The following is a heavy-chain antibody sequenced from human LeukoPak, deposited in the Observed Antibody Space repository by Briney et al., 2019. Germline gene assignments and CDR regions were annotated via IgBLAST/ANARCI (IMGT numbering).Heavy chain of an antibody. CDR2: ISSSSSYI. CDR3: ARKEVTYNRMAAFWDY. CDR1: GFTFSSYS. V-gene: IGHV3-21*01. J-gene: IGHJ4*02. Sequence: GGSLRLSCAASGFTFSSYSMNWVRQAPGKGLEWVSSISSSSSYIYYADSVKGRFTISRDNAKNSLYLQMNSLRAEDTAVYYCARKEVTYNRMAAFWDYWGQGTLVTVSS. D-gene: IGHD2-21*02.